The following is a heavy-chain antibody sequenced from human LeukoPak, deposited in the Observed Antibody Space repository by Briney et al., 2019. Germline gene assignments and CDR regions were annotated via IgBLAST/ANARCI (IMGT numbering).Heavy chain of an antibody. CDR1: GFTFSSYE. CDR3: ARSLYNYGPGADY. Sequence: GGSLRLSCAASGFTFSSYEMNWVRQAPGKGLEWVSYISNSGSTKYYADSVKGRFTISRDNAKNSVYLQMKSLRADDTAVYHCARSLYNYGPGADYWGQGTLVTVSS. J-gene: IGHJ4*02. CDR2: ISNSGSTK. V-gene: IGHV3-48*03. D-gene: IGHD5-18*01.